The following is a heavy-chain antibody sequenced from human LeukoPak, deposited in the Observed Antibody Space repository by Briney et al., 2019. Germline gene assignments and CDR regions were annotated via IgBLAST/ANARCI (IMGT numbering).Heavy chain of an antibody. J-gene: IGHJ4*02. Sequence: GGSLRLSCAASGFTFSSYALSWVRQAPGKGLEWVSTITGSGVSTDYADSVKGRFTISRDNAKNTLYLQMNSLRVEDTAVYYCARRTSYYFPYWGQGTLVTVSS. D-gene: IGHD1/OR15-1a*01. CDR1: GFTFSSYA. V-gene: IGHV3-23*01. CDR2: ITGSGVST. CDR3: ARRTSYYFPY.